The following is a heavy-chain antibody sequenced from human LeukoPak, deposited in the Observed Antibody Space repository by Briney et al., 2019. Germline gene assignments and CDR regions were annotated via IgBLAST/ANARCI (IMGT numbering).Heavy chain of an antibody. CDR2: INTGNGNT. J-gene: IGHJ5*02. CDR1: GYTFTSNA. Sequence: ASVTVSCTASGYTFTSNAMHWVRQAPGQRPEWMGWINTGNGNTKYSQKFQGRVTISRDTSANTAYMEVSSQRSEDTAVYYCARGAAEGLDRWGQGTLVTVSS. D-gene: IGHD6-13*01. CDR3: ARGAAEGLDR. V-gene: IGHV1-3*04.